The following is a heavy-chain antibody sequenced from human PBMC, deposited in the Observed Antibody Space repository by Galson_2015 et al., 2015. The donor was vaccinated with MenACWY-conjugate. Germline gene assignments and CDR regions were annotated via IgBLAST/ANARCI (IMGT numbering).Heavy chain of an antibody. CDR3: ARGTTPYDFDF. J-gene: IGHJ4*02. Sequence: SLRLSCTASGFTFSTNYMTWVRQAPGQGLEWISVIYTGGSTYYADSVKGRFTMSRDNPKNTLYLQMNSRRAEDTAVYYCARGTTPYDFDFWGQGTLVTVSS. CDR2: IYTGGST. D-gene: IGHD1-1*01. V-gene: IGHV3-53*01. CDR1: GFTFSTNY.